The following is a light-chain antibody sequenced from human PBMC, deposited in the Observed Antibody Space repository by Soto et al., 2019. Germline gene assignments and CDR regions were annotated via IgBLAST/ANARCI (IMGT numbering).Light chain of an antibody. CDR3: QQADTFPWT. V-gene: IGKV1-5*01. Sequence: DIQMTQSPSTLSASVGDRVTITCRASHSISTWVAWYQQKPGKAPKLLIYSASALKRGVPSRFSGSGSGTDFALTVSSLQPEDFATYYCQQADTFPWTFGQGTKVDIK. J-gene: IGKJ1*01. CDR1: HSISTW. CDR2: SAS.